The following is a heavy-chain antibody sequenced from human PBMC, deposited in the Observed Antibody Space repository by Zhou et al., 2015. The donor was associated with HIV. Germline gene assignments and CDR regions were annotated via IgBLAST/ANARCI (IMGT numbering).Heavy chain of an antibody. V-gene: IGHV1-2*02. CDR2: INPDSGGT. Sequence: QVQLVQSGAEVKKPGASVKVSCKASGYTFTGYYMHWIRQAPGQGLEWMGWINPDSGGTNYAQKFQGRVTMTSDTSISTAYMELSRLRSDDTAVYYCARDDPISTYYYYNGMDVWGQGTTVTVSS. J-gene: IGHJ6*02. CDR1: GYTFTGYY. D-gene: IGHD2/OR15-2a*01. CDR3: ARDDPISTYYYYNGMDV.